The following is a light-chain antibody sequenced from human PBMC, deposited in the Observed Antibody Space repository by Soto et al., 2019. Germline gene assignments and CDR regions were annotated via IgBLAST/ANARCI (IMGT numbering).Light chain of an antibody. CDR3: SSYTTSTAVV. CDR2: EVD. CDR1: SSDVGAYNY. Sequence: QSALTQPASVSGSLGQSITISCTGTSSDVGAYNYVSWYQQPPGKAPKLMIYEVDNRPSGVSNRFSGSKSANTASLTISGLQAEDEADYYCSSYTTSTAVVFGGGTKVTVL. V-gene: IGLV2-14*01. J-gene: IGLJ2*01.